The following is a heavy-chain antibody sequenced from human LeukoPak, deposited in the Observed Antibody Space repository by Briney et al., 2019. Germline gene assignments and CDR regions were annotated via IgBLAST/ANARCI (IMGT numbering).Heavy chain of an antibody. CDR3: AKDYGYSSSWYDY. CDR1: GFTFDDYG. V-gene: IGHV3-9*01. CDR2: ISWNSASV. Sequence: GRSLRLSCEASGFTFDDYGMHWVRQAPGKGLEWVSTISWNSASVGYVDSVKGRFTISRDNAKKTLYLQMNSLRPEDTALYYCAKDYGYSSSWYDYSGQGTLVTVSS. J-gene: IGHJ4*02. D-gene: IGHD6-13*01.